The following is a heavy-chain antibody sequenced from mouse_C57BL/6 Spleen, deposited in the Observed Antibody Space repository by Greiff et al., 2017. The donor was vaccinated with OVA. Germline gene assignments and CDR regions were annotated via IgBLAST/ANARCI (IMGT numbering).Heavy chain of an antibody. Sequence: VQLQQPGAELVKPGASVKMSCKASGYTFTSYWITWVKQRPGQGLEWIGDLYPGSGSTNYNEKFKSKATLTVDTSSSTAYMQLSSRTSEDSAVYYCAREGERYCDYWGQGTTLTVSS. CDR1: GYTFTSYW. CDR3: AREGERYCDY. V-gene: IGHV1-55*01. CDR2: LYPGSGST. J-gene: IGHJ2*01.